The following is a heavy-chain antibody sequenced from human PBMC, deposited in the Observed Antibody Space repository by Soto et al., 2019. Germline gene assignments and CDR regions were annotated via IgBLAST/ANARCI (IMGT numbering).Heavy chain of an antibody. D-gene: IGHD6-25*01. CDR1: GFTFSNAW. CDR3: TTPSGIRRGHYYYNMDV. J-gene: IGHJ6*03. Sequence: EVQLVESGGGLVKPGGSLRLSCAASGFTFSNAWMSWVRQAPGKGLEWVGRIKSKTDGGTTDYAAPVKGRFTISRDDSKNTLYLQMNSLKTEDTAVYYCTTPSGIRRGHYYYNMDVWGKGTTVTVAS. V-gene: IGHV3-15*01. CDR2: IKSKTDGGTT.